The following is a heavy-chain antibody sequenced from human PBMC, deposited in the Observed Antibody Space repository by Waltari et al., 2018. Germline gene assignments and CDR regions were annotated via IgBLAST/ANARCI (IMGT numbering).Heavy chain of an antibody. CDR1: GGTFSSYA. D-gene: IGHD1-26*01. CDR3: ARDLSGSYPHGI. Sequence: QVQLVQSGAEVKKPGSSVKVSCKASGGTFSSYAISWVRQAPGQGLEWIGGSIPIYGTTNDAQKFQGRVTITADESTSTAYMELSSLRSEDTAVYYCARDLSGSYPHGIWGQGTMVTVSS. CDR2: SIPIYGTT. J-gene: IGHJ3*02. V-gene: IGHV1-69*12.